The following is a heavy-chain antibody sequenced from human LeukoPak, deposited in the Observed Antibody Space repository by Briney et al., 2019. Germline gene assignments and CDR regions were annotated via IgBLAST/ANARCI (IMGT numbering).Heavy chain of an antibody. CDR3: ARAGEGYCSSTSCYPELDY. Sequence: ASVKVSCKASGYTFTGYYMHWVRQAPGQGLEWMGWINPNSGGTNYAQKFQGRVTMTRDTSISTAYMELSRPRSDDTAVYYCARAGEGYCSSTSCYPELDYWGQGTLVTVSS. J-gene: IGHJ4*02. CDR1: GYTFTGYY. CDR2: INPNSGGT. D-gene: IGHD2-2*01. V-gene: IGHV1-2*02.